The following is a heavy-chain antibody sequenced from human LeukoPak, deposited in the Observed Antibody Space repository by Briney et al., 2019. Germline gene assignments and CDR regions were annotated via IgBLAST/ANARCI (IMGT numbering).Heavy chain of an antibody. Sequence: PGGSLRLSCAASGFTFNSYAMHWVRQAPGKELEWVALISYDGSIKYYADSVKGRFTISRDNSKNTLYLQMNSLRAEDTAVYYCARRGAYYDSSGYYDWGQGTLVTVSS. J-gene: IGHJ4*02. V-gene: IGHV3-30-3*01. CDR2: ISYDGSIK. CDR3: ARRGAYYDSSGYYD. CDR1: GFTFNSYA. D-gene: IGHD3-22*01.